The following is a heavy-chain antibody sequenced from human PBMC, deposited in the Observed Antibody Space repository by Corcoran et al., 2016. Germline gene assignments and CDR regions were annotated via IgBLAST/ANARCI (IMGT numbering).Heavy chain of an antibody. CDR3: AIGGGWSSGRFRAFGF. CDR1: GFAFSTYW. CDR2: ITGDGSDT. D-gene: IGHD6-25*01. V-gene: IGHV3-74*03. Sequence: EVQLVESGGGLVQPGGSLRLSCAASGFAFSTYWMHWVRQVPGKGLMWVSRITGDGSDTTYADSVKGRFTISRDNAENTLYLQMDSLRAEDTAGYYCAIGGGWSSGRFRAFGFWGQGTMVTVSS. J-gene: IGHJ3*01.